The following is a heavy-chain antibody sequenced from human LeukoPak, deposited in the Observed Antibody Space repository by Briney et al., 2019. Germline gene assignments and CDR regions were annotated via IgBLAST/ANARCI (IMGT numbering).Heavy chain of an antibody. CDR3: ARRVIESAVISERNWFDP. D-gene: IGHD3-3*02. V-gene: IGHV4-59*08. CDR2: IHYTGRT. J-gene: IGHJ5*02. Sequence: SETLSLTCTVSGDSISSYFWSWIRQPPGKGLEWIGSIHYTGRTNYNPSLKRRVTISVDTTTNQFSLKLSSVTAADTAVYYCARRVIESAVISERNWFDPWGQGTLVTVSS. CDR1: GDSISSYF.